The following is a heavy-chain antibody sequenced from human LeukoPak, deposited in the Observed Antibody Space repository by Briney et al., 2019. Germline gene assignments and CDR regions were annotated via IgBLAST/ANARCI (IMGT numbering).Heavy chain of an antibody. D-gene: IGHD3-22*01. CDR2: IYTSGST. V-gene: IGHV4-4*07. Sequence: SETLSLTCTVSGGSISSYYWSWIRQPAGKGLEWIGRIYTSGSTNYNPSLKSRVTMSVDTSKNQFSLKLSSVTAADTAVYYCASGADYYDSSGHFDYWGQGTLVTVSS. CDR3: ASGADYYDSSGHFDY. J-gene: IGHJ4*02. CDR1: GGSISSYY.